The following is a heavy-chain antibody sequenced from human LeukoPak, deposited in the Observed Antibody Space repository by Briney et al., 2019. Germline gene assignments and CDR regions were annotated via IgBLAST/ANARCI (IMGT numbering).Heavy chain of an antibody. CDR3: ARGIDEFWSGLIDN. J-gene: IGHJ4*02. V-gene: IGHV3-21*01. D-gene: IGHD3-3*01. CDR2: ISSSSTYI. CDR1: GFTFRSYS. Sequence: PGGSLRLSCAASGFTFRSYSMNWVRQAPGKGLEWVSFISSSSTYIYYTDSVKGRFTISRDNAKNSLYLQMHRLRAEDTALYYCARGIDEFWSGLIDNWGQGILVTVSS.